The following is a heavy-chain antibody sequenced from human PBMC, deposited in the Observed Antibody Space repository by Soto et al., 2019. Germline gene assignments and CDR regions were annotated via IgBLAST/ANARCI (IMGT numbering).Heavy chain of an antibody. CDR1: GYIFTDYY. V-gene: IGHV1-2*06. D-gene: IGHD1-1*01. Sequence: ASVKVSCKASGYIFTDYYMHWVRQAPGQELGWMGRINPNSGGTNYAQKFQGRVTMTRDTSATTAYLELSSLGSEDTAFYYCARHNYNEQFDYSGQGTLVTVSS. J-gene: IGHJ4*02. CDR3: ARHNYNEQFDY. CDR2: INPNSGGT.